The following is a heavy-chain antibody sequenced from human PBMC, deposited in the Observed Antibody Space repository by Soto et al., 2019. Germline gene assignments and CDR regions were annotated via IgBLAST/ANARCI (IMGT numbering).Heavy chain of an antibody. J-gene: IGHJ6*02. D-gene: IGHD5-18*01. CDR1: GGSISSSNW. V-gene: IGHV4-4*02. Sequence: SETLSLTCAVSGGSISSSNWWSWVRQPPGKGLEWIGEIYHSGSTNYNPSLKSRVTISVDKSKNQFSLKLSSVTAADTAVYYCARVGEYSYGSESYYYYYYGMDVWGQGTTVTVSS. CDR2: IYHSGST. CDR3: ARVGEYSYGSESYYYYYYGMDV.